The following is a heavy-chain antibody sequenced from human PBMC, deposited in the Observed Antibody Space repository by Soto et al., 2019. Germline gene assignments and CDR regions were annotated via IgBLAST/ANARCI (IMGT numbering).Heavy chain of an antibody. J-gene: IGHJ4*02. CDR3: ATSVNSAMAFDY. V-gene: IGHV1-46*01. CDR2: INPNGGST. Sequence: QVQLVQSGAEVKKPGASVKVSCKASGYTFTHYYIHWVRQAPGQGLEWMGIINPNGGSTTYAQKFRAGFTMTRDTSASTVYMELSSLRSEDSAVYYCATSVNSAMAFDYWGQGTLVTVSS. CDR1: GYTFTHYY. D-gene: IGHD5-18*01.